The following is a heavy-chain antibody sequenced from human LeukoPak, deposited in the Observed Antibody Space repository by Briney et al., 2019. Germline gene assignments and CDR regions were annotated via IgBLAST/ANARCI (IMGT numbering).Heavy chain of an antibody. CDR2: ISSSSSYI. CDR3: ARGARWAYYFDY. CDR1: GFAFSSYS. V-gene: IGHV3-21*04. Sequence: GGSLRLSCAASGFAFSSYSMNWVRQAPGKGLEWVSSISSSSSYIYYADSVKGRFTISRDNANNSVFLQMNNLRAEDSAIYYCARGARWAYYFDYWGQGSLVTVSS. J-gene: IGHJ4*02. D-gene: IGHD4-23*01.